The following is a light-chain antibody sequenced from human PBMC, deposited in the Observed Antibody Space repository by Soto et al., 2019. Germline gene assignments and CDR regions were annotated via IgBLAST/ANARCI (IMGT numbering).Light chain of an antibody. CDR3: SSYTSSSTLARYV. CDR1: SSDVGGYNC. V-gene: IGLV2-14*01. Sequence: QSVLTQPASVSGSPGQSITISCTGTSSDVGGYNCVSWYQQHPGKAPKLMIYDVSNRPSGVSNRFSGSKSGNTASLTISGLQAEDEADYYCSSYTSSSTLARYVFGTGTKVTVL. J-gene: IGLJ1*01. CDR2: DVS.